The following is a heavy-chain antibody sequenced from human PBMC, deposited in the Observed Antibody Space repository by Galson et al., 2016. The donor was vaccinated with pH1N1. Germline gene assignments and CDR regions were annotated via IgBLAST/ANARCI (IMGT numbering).Heavy chain of an antibody. V-gene: IGHV3-30*04. J-gene: IGHJ2*01. D-gene: IGHD3-3*01. CDR3: ARERFLDNWYFDL. CDR1: GFTFSNYA. Sequence: SLRLSCAASGFTFSNYAIHWVRQAPGKGLEWVAVISFDGRNEYYADSVKGRFTIYRDNSKNTMYLQMNSLRAEETALYYCARERFLDNWYFDLWGRGTLVTVSS. CDR2: ISFDGRNE.